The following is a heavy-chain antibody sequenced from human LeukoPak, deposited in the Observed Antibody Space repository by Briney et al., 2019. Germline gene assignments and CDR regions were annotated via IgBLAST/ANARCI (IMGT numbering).Heavy chain of an antibody. J-gene: IGHJ4*02. D-gene: IGHD1-26*01. CDR1: GYTFTGYY. Sequence: ASVKVSCKASGYTFTGYYMHWVRQAPGQGLEWMGWINPNSGGTNYAQKFQGRVTVTRDTSISTAYMELSRLRSDDTAVYYCARPPGSYDPFDYWGQGTLVTVSS. CDR2: INPNSGGT. V-gene: IGHV1-2*02. CDR3: ARPPGSYDPFDY.